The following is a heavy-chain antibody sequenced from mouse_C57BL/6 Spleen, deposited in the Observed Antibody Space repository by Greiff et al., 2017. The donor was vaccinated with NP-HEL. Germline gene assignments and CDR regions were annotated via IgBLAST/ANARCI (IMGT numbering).Heavy chain of an antibody. J-gene: IGHJ4*01. V-gene: IGHV1-85*01. CDR2: IYPRDGST. Sequence: VKLQESGPELVKPGASVKLSCKASGYTFTSYDINWVKQRPGQGLEWIGWIYPRDGSTKYNEKFKGKATLTVDTSSSTAYMELHSLTSEDSAVYFCARRDDYDRGQYAMDYWGQGTSVTVSS. CDR3: ARRDDYDRGQYAMDY. CDR1: GYTFTSYD. D-gene: IGHD2-4*01.